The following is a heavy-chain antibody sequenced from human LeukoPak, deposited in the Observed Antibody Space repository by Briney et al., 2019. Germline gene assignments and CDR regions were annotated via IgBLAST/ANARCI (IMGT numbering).Heavy chain of an antibody. Sequence: GGSLRLSCAASGFTFDDYAMHWVRQAPGKGLEWVSGISWNSGSIGYADSVKGRFTISRDNAKNSLYLQMNSLKAEDTALYYCAKDIFTMVRGVVDYWGQGTLVTVSS. CDR2: ISWNSGSI. CDR3: AKDIFTMVRGVVDY. J-gene: IGHJ4*02. D-gene: IGHD3-10*01. CDR1: GFTFDDYA. V-gene: IGHV3-9*01.